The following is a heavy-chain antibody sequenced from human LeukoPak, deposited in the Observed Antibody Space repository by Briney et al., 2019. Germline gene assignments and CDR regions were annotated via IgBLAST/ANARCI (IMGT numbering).Heavy chain of an antibody. J-gene: IGHJ4*02. CDR3: AKSGYDSSGYYYLDY. CDR2: ISGSGGST. V-gene: IGHV3-23*01. Sequence: GGSLRLSCAASGFTFSDYYMSWIRQAPGKGLEWVSAISGSGGSTYYADSVKGRFTISRDNSKNTLCLQMNSLRAEDTAVYYCAKSGYDSSGYYYLDYWGQGTLVTVSS. D-gene: IGHD3-22*01. CDR1: GFTFSDYY.